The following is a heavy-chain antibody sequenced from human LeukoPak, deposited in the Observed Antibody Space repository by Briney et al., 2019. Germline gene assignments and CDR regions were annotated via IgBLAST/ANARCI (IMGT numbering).Heavy chain of an antibody. D-gene: IGHD6-19*01. Sequence: PSETLSLTCTVSGGSISNSRYDWYWGWIRQPPGKGLEWIGSIYYSGSTYYNSSLKSRVTISVDTSKNKFSLKLSSVTAADTAVYYCARVGGSSGWYLPDAFDIWGQGTMVTVSS. CDR2: IYYSGST. CDR1: GGSISNSRYDWY. V-gene: IGHV4-39*01. J-gene: IGHJ3*02. CDR3: ARVGGSSGWYLPDAFDI.